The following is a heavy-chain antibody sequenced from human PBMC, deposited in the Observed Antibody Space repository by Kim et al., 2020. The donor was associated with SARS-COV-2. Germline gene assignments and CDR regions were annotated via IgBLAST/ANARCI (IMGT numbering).Heavy chain of an antibody. J-gene: IGHJ4*02. CDR2: ISAGGGNT. CDR1: GFSFSSYA. D-gene: IGHD3-22*01. CDR3: APNYYSESGDNY. V-gene: IGHV3-23*01. Sequence: GGSLRLSCAASGFSFSSYAMSWVRQAPGKGLEWVSGISAGGGNTYYADSVKGRFTISRDNSKNTLFVQMSSLRAGDTAIYYCAPNYYSESGDNYWGQGTLVTVSS.